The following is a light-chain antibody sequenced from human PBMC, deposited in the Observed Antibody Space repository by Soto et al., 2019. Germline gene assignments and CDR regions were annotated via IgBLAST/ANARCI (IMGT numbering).Light chain of an antibody. V-gene: IGLV3-1*01. CDR2: QDN. CDR3: QAWDSSTVV. J-gene: IGLJ2*01. CDR1: KLGDKY. Sequence: SYELTQTPSVSVSPGQTASITCSGDKLGDKYACWYQQKPGQSPVLVIYQDNKRPSGIPERFSGSNSGNTATLTISGTQAMDEGDYYCQAWDSSTVVFGGGTKLTVL.